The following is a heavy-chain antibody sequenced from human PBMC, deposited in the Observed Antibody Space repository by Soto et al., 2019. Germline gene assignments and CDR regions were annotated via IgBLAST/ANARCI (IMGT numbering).Heavy chain of an antibody. V-gene: IGHV3-30-3*01. D-gene: IGHD5-18*01. CDR2: ISYDGSNK. CDR3: ASTDRGYSYLCIQH. J-gene: IGHJ1*01. CDR1: GFTFSSYA. Sequence: QVQLVESGGGVVQPGRSLRLSCAASGFTFSSYAMHWVRQAPGKGLEWVAVISYDGSNKYYADSVKGRFTISRDNSKNTLYLQMNSLRAVDTAVYYCASTDRGYSYLCIQHWGQGTLVTVSS.